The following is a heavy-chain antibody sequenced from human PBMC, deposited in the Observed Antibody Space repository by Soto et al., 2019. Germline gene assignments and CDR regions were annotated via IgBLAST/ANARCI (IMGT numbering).Heavy chain of an antibody. Sequence: PSETLSLTCAVYGGSFSGYYWSWIRQPPGTGLEWIGEINHSGSTNYNPSLKSRVTISVDTSKNQFSLKLSSVTAADTAVYYCARLIAAAGTRGFYYYYGMDVWGQGTTVT. CDR3: ARLIAAAGTRGFYYYYGMDV. D-gene: IGHD6-13*01. V-gene: IGHV4-34*01. CDR1: GGSFSGYY. J-gene: IGHJ6*02. CDR2: INHSGST.